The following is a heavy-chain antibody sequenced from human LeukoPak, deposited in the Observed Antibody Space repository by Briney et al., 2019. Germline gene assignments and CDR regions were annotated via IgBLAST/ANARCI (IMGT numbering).Heavy chain of an antibody. CDR3: ARVVSQYGDYAWIVNWFDP. D-gene: IGHD4-17*01. CDR1: GGSISNSRDY. V-gene: IGHV4-39*07. CDR2: INHSGST. J-gene: IGHJ5*02. Sequence: SETLSLTCTVSGGSISNSRDYWPWIRQPPGKGLEMNGEINHSGSTNYNPSLKSRVTISVDTSKNQCSLKLSSVIAADTAVYYCARVVSQYGDYAWIVNWFDPWGQGTLVTVSS.